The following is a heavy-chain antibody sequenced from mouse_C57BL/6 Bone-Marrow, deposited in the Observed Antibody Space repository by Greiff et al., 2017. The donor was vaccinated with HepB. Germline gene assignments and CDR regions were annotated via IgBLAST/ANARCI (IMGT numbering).Heavy chain of an antibody. CDR1: GYTFTSYG. CDR3: ARSDTTVVAHFDY. D-gene: IGHD1-1*01. Sequence: VQGVESGAELARPGASVKLSCKASGYTFTSYGISWVKQRTGQGLEWIGEIYPRSGNTYYNEKFKGKATLTADKSSSTAYMELRSLTSEDSAVYFCARSDTTVVAHFDYWGQGTTLTVSS. V-gene: IGHV1-81*01. CDR2: IYPRSGNT. J-gene: IGHJ2*01.